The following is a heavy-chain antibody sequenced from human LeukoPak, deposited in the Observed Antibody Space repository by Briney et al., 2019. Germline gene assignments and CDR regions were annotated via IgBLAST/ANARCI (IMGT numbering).Heavy chain of an antibody. J-gene: IGHJ6*03. CDR3: ARDNTDDSSGYYYGPYYYYYMDV. V-gene: IGHV3-20*04. Sequence: PGGSLRLSCAASGFAFSSYEMIWVRQAPGKGLEWVSGINWNGGSTGYADSVKGRFTISRDNAKNSLYLQMNSLRAEDTALYYCARDNTDDSSGYYYGPYYYYYMDVWGKGTTVTVSS. CDR2: INWNGGST. D-gene: IGHD3-22*01. CDR1: GFAFSSYE.